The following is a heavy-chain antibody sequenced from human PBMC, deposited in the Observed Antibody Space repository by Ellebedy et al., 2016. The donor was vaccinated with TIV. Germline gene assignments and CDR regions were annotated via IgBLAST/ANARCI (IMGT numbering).Heavy chain of an antibody. J-gene: IGHJ4*02. CDR2: ISYDGSNK. CDR3: ARSYDSSGYSDY. Sequence: GGSLRLXXAASGFTFSSYAMHWVRQAPGKGLEWVAVISYDGSNKYYADSVKGRFTISRDNSKNTLYLQMNSLGAEDTAVYYCARSYDSSGYSDYWGRGTLVTVSS. CDR1: GFTFSSYA. V-gene: IGHV3-30-3*01. D-gene: IGHD3-22*01.